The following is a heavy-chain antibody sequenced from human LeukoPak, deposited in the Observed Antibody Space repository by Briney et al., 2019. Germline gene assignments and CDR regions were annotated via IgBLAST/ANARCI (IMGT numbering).Heavy chain of an antibody. CDR3: ARLDHSSGYYQDAFDI. J-gene: IGHJ3*02. CDR1: GYNFTNYW. V-gene: IGHV5-51*01. Sequence: GESLKISCKGSGYNFTNYWIVWVRQMPGKGLEWMGIIYPGDSDPMYSPSFQGQVTISADKSISTANLQWSSLKASDTAMYYCARLDHSSGYYQDAFDIWGQGTVVTVSS. CDR2: IYPGDSDP. D-gene: IGHD3-22*01.